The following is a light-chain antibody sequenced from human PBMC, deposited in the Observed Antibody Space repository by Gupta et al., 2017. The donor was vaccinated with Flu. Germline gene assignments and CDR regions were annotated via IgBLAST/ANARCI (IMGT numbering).Light chain of an antibody. CDR1: QNIDES. CDR2: HSS. J-gene: IGKJ5*01. Sequence: DIQLTQSPSSLSAAVGDRVTITCRASQNIDESLNWYQQRPGQSPAPLIFHSSTLESGIPSRFSGSGSGTDFTLSISNLQPEDFATYHCQQTYVAPLTFGQGTRL. V-gene: IGKV1-39*01. CDR3: QQTYVAPLT.